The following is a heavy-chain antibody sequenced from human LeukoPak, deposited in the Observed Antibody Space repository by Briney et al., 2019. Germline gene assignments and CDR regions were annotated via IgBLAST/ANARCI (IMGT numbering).Heavy chain of an antibody. J-gene: IGHJ4*02. Sequence: SETLSLTCAVSGVSFSNYYWSWIRQPPGKGLEWIGDIIQSGSTNYNPSLKSRVTISLDTPKNQFSLELTSVTAADTAVYYCARESGSFDYWGQGTLVTVSS. CDR2: IIQSGST. CDR1: GVSFSNYY. V-gene: IGHV4-34*12. D-gene: IGHD5-12*01. CDR3: ARESGSFDY.